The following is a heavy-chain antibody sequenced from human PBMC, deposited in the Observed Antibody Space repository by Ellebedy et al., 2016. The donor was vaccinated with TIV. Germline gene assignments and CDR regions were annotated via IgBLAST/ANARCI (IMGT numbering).Heavy chain of an antibody. CDR1: GGTFSSYA. CDR3: AGRHPDGVLLWFGELFPFDY. V-gene: IGHV1-69*13. Sequence: SVKVSXKASGGTFSSYAISWVRQAPGQGLEWMGGIIPIFGTANYAQKFQGRVTITADESTSTAYMELSSLRSEDTAVYYCAGRHPDGVLLWFGELFPFDYWGQGTLVTVSS. CDR2: IIPIFGTA. J-gene: IGHJ4*02. D-gene: IGHD3-10*01.